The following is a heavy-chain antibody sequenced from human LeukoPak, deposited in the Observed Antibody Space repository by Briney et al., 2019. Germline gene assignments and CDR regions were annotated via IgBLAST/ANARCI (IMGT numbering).Heavy chain of an antibody. CDR2: INWNGGST. J-gene: IGHJ3*02. CDR3: ARDGSAAAGIRASDI. V-gene: IGHV3-20*04. D-gene: IGHD6-13*01. CDR1: GFTFDDYG. Sequence: GGSLRLSCAASGFTFDDYGMSWVRQAPGKGLEWVSGINWNGGSTGYADSVKGRFTISRDNAKNSLYLQMNSLRAEDTALYYCARDGSAAAGIRASDIWGQGTMVTVSS.